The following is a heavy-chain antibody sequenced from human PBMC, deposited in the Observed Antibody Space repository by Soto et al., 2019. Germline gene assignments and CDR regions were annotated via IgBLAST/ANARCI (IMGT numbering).Heavy chain of an antibody. CDR2: IKSKTDGGTT. D-gene: IGHD6-13*01. CDR1: GFTFNYAW. J-gene: IGHJ5*02. Sequence: EVQLVESGGGLVKPGGSLRLSCTASGFTFNYAWMNWVRQAPGKGLEWVGHIKSKTDGGTTDYAAPVKDRFSISRDESKNTLYLQMNSLKTEDTAVYYCSPDPILAAADGSEPWGQGTLVTVSS. CDR3: SPDPILAAADGSEP. V-gene: IGHV3-15*01.